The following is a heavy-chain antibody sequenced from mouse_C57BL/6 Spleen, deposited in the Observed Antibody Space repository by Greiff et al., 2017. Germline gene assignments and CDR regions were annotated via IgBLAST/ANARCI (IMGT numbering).Heavy chain of an antibody. CDR2: ISSGSSTI. Sequence: EVQLVESGGGLVKPGGSLKLSCAASGFTFSDYGMHWVRQAPEKGLEWVAYISSGSSTIYYADTVKGRFTISRDNAKNTLFLQMTSLRSEDTAMYYCARPYYGNYDGYFDVWGTGTTVTVSS. D-gene: IGHD2-10*01. CDR1: GFTFSDYG. V-gene: IGHV5-17*01. J-gene: IGHJ1*03. CDR3: ARPYYGNYDGYFDV.